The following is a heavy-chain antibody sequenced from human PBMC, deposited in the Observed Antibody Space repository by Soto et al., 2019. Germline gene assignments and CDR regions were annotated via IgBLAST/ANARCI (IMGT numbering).Heavy chain of an antibody. D-gene: IGHD3-22*01. CDR3: ARGYSNGYLGNWFDP. CDR1: GGSISSIGYY. Sequence: QVQLQESGPGLVKPSQTLSLTCAVSGGSISSIGYYWSWIRQSPGKGLEWIGYIYYSGRTSYTPSLKSRVTISEDTSQNQFSLKLSTVTVADTAVYYCARGYSNGYLGNWFDPWGQGTLVTVSS. CDR2: IYYSGRT. J-gene: IGHJ5*02. V-gene: IGHV4-31*11.